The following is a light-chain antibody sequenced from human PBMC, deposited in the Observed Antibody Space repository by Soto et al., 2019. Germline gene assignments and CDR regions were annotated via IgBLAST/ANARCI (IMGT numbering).Light chain of an antibody. J-gene: IGKJ5*01. CDR3: QQYCSSPT. CDR1: QSVSSSY. V-gene: IGKV3-20*01. Sequence: IVKKQSPATLSETPGERATLSCRASQSVSSSYLAWYQQKPGQAPRLLIYGASSRPTGIPDRFSGSGSGTDFTLTISTLEPEDFAVYYCQQYCSSPTFGDGTRLEIK. CDR2: GAS.